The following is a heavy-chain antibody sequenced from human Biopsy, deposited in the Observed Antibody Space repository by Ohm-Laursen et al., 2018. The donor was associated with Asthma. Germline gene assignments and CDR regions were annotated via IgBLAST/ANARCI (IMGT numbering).Heavy chain of an antibody. D-gene: IGHD1-26*01. Sequence: ASVKVSCKASGDTFGSYAISWVRQAPGQGLEWMGGISPIFGRVNYAQKFEGRATITADLLTRTAYMELSSLRSDDTAVYYCARPDPGRPIVYYYYGMDVWGQGTTVTVSS. V-gene: IGHV1-69*13. CDR2: ISPIFGRV. J-gene: IGHJ6*02. CDR1: GDTFGSYA. CDR3: ARPDPGRPIVYYYYGMDV.